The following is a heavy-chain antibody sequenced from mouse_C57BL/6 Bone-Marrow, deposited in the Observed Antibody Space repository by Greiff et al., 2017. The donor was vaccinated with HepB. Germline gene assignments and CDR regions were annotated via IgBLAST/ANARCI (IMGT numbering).Heavy chain of an antibody. CDR2: IYPGSGST. CDR3: ASEGGGITRVFAY. CDR1: GYTFTSYW. V-gene: IGHV1-55*01. D-gene: IGHD2-4*01. J-gene: IGHJ3*01. Sequence: QVQLQQPGAELVKPGASVKMSCKASGYTFTSYWITWVKQRPGQGLEWIGDIYPGSGSTNYNEKFKSKATLTVDTSSRTAYMQLSSLTSEDSAVYYCASEGGGITRVFAYWGQGTLVTVSA.